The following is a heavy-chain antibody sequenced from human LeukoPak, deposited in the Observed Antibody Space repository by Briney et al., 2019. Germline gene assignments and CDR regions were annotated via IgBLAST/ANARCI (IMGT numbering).Heavy chain of an antibody. CDR1: GFTFSDYY. D-gene: IGHD3-22*01. CDR2: ISSSGSTI. J-gene: IGHJ4*02. Sequence: PGGSLRLSCAASGFTFSDYYMSWIRQAPGKGLEWVSYISSSGSTIYYADSVKGRFTISRDNAKNSLYLQMNSLRAEDTAVYYCARQYYHDSSGYPFDYWGQGTLVTVSS. V-gene: IGHV3-11*01. CDR3: ARQYYHDSSGYPFDY.